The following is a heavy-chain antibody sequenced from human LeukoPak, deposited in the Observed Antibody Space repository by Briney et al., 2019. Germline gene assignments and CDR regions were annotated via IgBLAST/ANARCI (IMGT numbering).Heavy chain of an antibody. CDR3: ARGGKYQLLEGWFDP. J-gene: IGHJ5*02. D-gene: IGHD2-2*01. V-gene: IGHV1-69*05. Sequence: ASVKVSCKASGYTFTSYGISWVRQAPGQGLEWMGGIIPIFGTANYAQKFQGRVTITTDESTSTAYMELSSLRSEDTAVYYCARGGKYQLLEGWFDPWGQGTLVTVSS. CDR1: GYTFTSYG. CDR2: IIPIFGTA.